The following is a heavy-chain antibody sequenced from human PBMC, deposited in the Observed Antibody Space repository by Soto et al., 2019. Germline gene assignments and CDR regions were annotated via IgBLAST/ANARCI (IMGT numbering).Heavy chain of an antibody. CDR1: GFTFSNYA. Sequence: GGSLTLSCAASGFTFSNYAMSWVRQAPGKGLEWVGTISGTGRSTYYTDSEKGRFTISRDNSKNTMYLQMNSLRAEDTAVYYCAKDFTISGVVPSGNWRQGHLVTGS. CDR2: ISGTGRST. D-gene: IGHD3-3*01. CDR3: AKDFTISGVVPSGN. V-gene: IGHV3-23*01. J-gene: IGHJ4*01.